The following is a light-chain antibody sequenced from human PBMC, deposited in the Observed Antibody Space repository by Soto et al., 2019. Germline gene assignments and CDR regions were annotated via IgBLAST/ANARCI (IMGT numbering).Light chain of an antibody. CDR1: SFNIGSNY. V-gene: IGLV1-47*02. CDR3: AAWDDSLSGVV. J-gene: IGLJ2*01. CDR2: TNS. Sequence: QSVLTQPPSASGTPGQRVAISCSGSSFNIGSNYVFWYQQFPGTAPTLLIYTNSQRPSGVPDRFSGSKSGTSASLAISGLRSEDEADYYCAAWDDSLSGVVFGGGTKLTVL.